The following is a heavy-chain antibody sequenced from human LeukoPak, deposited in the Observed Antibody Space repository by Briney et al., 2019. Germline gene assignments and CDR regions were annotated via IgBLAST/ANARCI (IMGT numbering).Heavy chain of an antibody. V-gene: IGHV1-46*01. CDR2: INPSGGST. CDR1: EYTFTSYY. Sequence: ASVKVSCKASEYTFTSYYMHWVRQAPGQGLEWMGIINPSGGSTSYAQKSQGRVTMTRDTSTSTVYMELSSLRSEDTAVYYCARVGSASAFDIWGQGTMVTVSS. J-gene: IGHJ3*02. D-gene: IGHD3-10*01. CDR3: ARVGSASAFDI.